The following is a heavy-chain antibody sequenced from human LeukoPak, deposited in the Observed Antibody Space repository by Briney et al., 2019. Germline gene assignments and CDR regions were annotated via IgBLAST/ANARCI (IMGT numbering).Heavy chain of an antibody. CDR1: GFTFSSYG. CDR2: IRYDGSNK. V-gene: IGHV3-30*02. Sequence: GGSLRLSCAASGFTFSSYGMHWVRQAPGKGLEWVAFIRYDGSNKYYADSVKGRFTISRDNSKNTLYLQMNSLRAEDTAVYYCAKDAYRGVAGIYFDYWGQGTLVTVSS. J-gene: IGHJ4*02. CDR3: AKDAYRGVAGIYFDY. D-gene: IGHD6-19*01.